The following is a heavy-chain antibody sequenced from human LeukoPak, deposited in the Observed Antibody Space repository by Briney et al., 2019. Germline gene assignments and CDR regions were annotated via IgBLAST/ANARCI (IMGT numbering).Heavy chain of an antibody. J-gene: IGHJ4*02. D-gene: IGHD1-26*01. V-gene: IGHV3-13*01. Sequence: GGSLRLSCAASGFTFSSYDVHWVRQATGRGLEWVSAMGTAGDTYYAGSVKDRFTISREDAKNSFYLQMNSLRAGDTAVYYCAALGGSIYWGQGTVVTVSS. CDR2: MGTAGDT. CDR3: AALGGSIY. CDR1: GFTFSSYD.